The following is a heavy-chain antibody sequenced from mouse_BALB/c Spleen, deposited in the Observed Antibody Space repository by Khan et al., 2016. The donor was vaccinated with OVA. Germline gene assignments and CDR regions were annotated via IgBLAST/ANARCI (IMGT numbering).Heavy chain of an antibody. CDR1: GYSITSDYA. V-gene: IGHV3-2*02. CDR2: ISYSGST. J-gene: IGHJ4*01. Sequence: VQLKESGPGLVKPSQSLSLTCTVTGYSITSDYAWNWIRQFPGNKLEWMGYISYSGSTTYNPSLKSRLSITRDTSKDQFFLQLKSVTSEDTATYYCASELGRYYALDYWGQGTSVTVSS. D-gene: IGHD4-1*01. CDR3: ASELGRYYALDY.